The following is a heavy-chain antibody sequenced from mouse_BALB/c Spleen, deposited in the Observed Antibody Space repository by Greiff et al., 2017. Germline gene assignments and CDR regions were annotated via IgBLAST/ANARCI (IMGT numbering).Heavy chain of an antibody. CDR1: GFTIKDTY. J-gene: IGHJ2*01. V-gene: IGHV14-3*02. D-gene: IGHD1-1*01. CDR3: ARNYGSSGGYFDY. Sequence: EVQLQQSGAELVKPGASVKLSCTASGFTIKDTYMHWVKQRPEQGLEWIGRIDPANGNTKYDPKFQGKATLTADTSSNTAYLQLSSLTSEDTAVYYSARNYGSSGGYFDYWGQGTTLTVSS. CDR2: IDPANGNT.